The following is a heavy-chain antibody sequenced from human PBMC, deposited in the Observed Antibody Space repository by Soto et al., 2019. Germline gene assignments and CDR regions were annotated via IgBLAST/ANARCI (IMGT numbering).Heavy chain of an antibody. CDR1: GGSISSYY. V-gene: IGHV4-59*01. CDR2: IYYSGST. J-gene: IGHJ6*02. CDR3: AREDVGSSSSRYYYYGMDV. Sequence: TSETLSLTCTVSGGSISSYYWSWIRQPPGKGLEWIGYIYYSGSTNYNPSLKSRVTISVDTSKNQFSLKLSSVTAADTAVYYCAREDVGSSSSRYYYYGMDVWGQGTTVTVSS. D-gene: IGHD6-6*01.